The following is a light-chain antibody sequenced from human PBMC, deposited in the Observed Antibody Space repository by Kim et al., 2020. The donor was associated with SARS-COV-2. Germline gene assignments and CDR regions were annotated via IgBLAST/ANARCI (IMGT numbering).Light chain of an antibody. CDR1: QSVSSN. CDR3: QQYNNWPLT. CDR2: GAS. J-gene: IGKJ4*01. Sequence: VSPGERGTLSCRASQSVSSNLAWYQQKPGQAPRLLIFGASTRATGIPARFSGSGSGTEFTLTVSSLQSEDFAVYSCQQYNNWPLTFGGGTKVDIK. V-gene: IGKV3-15*01.